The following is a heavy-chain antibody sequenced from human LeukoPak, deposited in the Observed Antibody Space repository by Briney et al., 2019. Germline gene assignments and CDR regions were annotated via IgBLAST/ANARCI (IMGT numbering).Heavy chain of an antibody. D-gene: IGHD3-10*02. CDR3: ARDNARGFDY. CDR2: ISYDGSNK. J-gene: IGHJ4*02. Sequence: EGSLRLSCAASGFTFSSYAMHWVRQAPGKGLEWVAVISYDGSNKYYADSVKGRFTISRDNSKNTLYLQMNSLRAEDTAVYYCARDNARGFDYWGQGTLVTVSS. CDR1: GFTFSSYA. V-gene: IGHV3-30-3*01.